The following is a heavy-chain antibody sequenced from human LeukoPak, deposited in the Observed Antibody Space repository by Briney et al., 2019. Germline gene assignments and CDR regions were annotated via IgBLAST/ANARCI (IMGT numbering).Heavy chain of an antibody. CDR2: SKNDGSST. J-gene: IGHJ3*02. D-gene: IGHD3-16*01. CDR3: ARELPRIGGQTDASDI. Sequence: GGSLRLSCAVSGFTSSGDWMHWVRQAPGKGLVWVSRSKNDGSSTSYADSVKGRFTISRDNAKNTLYLQMNSLRAEDTAVYYCARELPRIGGQTDASDIWGRGTMVTVS. CDR1: GFTSSGDW. V-gene: IGHV3-74*01.